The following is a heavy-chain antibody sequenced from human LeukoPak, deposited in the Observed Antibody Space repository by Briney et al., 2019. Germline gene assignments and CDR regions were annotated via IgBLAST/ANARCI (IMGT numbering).Heavy chain of an antibody. CDR1: GYTFTSYG. V-gene: IGHV1-69*06. CDR3: ARLVRDDVGYFDY. CDR2: IIPIFGTA. J-gene: IGHJ4*02. Sequence: SVKVSCKASGYTFTSYGISWVRQAPGQGLEWMGGIIPIFGTANYAQKFQGRVTITADKSTSTAYMELSSLRSEDTAVYYCARLVRDDVGYFDYWGQGTLVTVSS. D-gene: IGHD3-10*01.